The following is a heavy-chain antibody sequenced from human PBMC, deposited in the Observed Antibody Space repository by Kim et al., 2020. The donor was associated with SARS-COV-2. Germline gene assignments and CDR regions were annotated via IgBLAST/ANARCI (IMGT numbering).Heavy chain of an antibody. D-gene: IGHD4-17*01. Sequence: SETLSLTCDVSCASISSGSYSWSWIRQSPGQGLEWIASIYQSGGTYYTPSLKSQLSISMDRSRNRFSLTLTSVTAADTAVYYCARGPYSDHFDYLRQGT. CDR3: ARGPYSDHFDY. J-gene: IGHJ4*02. V-gene: IGHV4-30-2*06. CDR2: IYQSGGT. CDR1: CASISSGSYS.